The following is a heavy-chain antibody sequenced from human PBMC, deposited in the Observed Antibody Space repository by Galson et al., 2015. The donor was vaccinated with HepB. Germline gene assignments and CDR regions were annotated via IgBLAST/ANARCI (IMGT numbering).Heavy chain of an antibody. J-gene: IGHJ2*01. CDR2: ISSSSSYI. Sequence: SLRLSCAASGFTFSSYSMNWVRQAPGKGLEWVSSISSSSSYIYYADSVKGRFTISRDNAKNSLYLQMNSLRAEDTAVYYCARGGGGDDYIWGSYRTYWYFDLWGRGTLVTVSS. CDR1: GFTFSSYS. CDR3: ARGGGGDDYIWGSYRTYWYFDL. D-gene: IGHD3-16*02. V-gene: IGHV3-21*01.